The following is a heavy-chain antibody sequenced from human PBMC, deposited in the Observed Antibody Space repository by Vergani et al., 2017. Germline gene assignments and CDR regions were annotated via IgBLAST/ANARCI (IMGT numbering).Heavy chain of an antibody. V-gene: IGHV3-7*01. CDR1: GFTFSNAW. Sequence: EVQLVESGGGLVKPGGSLRLSCAASGFTFSNAWMSWVRQAPGKGLEWVANIKQDGSEKYYVDSVKGRFTISRDNAKNSLYLQMNSLRAEDTAVYYCARLYYYYYMDVWGKGTTVTVSS. CDR2: IKQDGSEK. CDR3: ARLYYYYYMDV. J-gene: IGHJ6*03.